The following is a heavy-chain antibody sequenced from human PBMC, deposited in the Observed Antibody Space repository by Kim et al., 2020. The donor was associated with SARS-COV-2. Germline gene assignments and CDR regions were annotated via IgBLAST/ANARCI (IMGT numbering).Heavy chain of an antibody. J-gene: IGHJ5*02. D-gene: IGHD6-13*01. CDR3: ARERKGATYAAIDA. Sequence: SETLSLTCTVSGGSVSSGSYDWSWIRQPLGKRLEWIGFVHNNGDTKYNPSLRGRVTMSLDTSKNQVSLKLRSVIAADTAVYYCARERKGATYAAIDAWRQGILVTVSS. V-gene: IGHV4-61*01. CDR1: GGSVSSGSYD. CDR2: VHNNGDT.